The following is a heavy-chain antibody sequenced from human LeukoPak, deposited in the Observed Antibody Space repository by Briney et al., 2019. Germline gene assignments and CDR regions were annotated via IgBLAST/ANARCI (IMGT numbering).Heavy chain of an antibody. V-gene: IGHV3-30-3*02. Sequence: GGSLRLSCAASGFSFTNHAMHWVRQAPGKGLEWVALISYDGSNKYYVDSVKGRFTISRDNSKHTVYLQMDSLRAEDTAVYYCAKSHVSTATGTGRYFDYWGQGTLVTVSS. CDR1: GFSFTNHA. J-gene: IGHJ4*02. CDR3: AKSHVSTATGTGRYFDY. D-gene: IGHD3-9*01. CDR2: ISYDGSNK.